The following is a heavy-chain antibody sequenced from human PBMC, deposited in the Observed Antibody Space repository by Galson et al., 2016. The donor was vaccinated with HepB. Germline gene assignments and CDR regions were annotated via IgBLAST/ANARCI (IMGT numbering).Heavy chain of an antibody. CDR3: ASGMDQAKIGH. V-gene: IGHV4-34*01. J-gene: IGHJ4*02. D-gene: IGHD2-2*03. CDR1: GGSLSGHY. CDR2: IHPSGSA. Sequence: SETLSLTCAVYGGSLSGHYWSWIRQPPEKGLEWIGEIHPSGSAHYNPSLTSRVTISLDTSKRQFSLTLSSVTAADTAVYYCASGMDQAKIGHWGQGALVTVSS.